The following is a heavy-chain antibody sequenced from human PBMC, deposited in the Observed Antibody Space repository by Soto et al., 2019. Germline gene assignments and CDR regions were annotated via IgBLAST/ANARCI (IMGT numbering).Heavy chain of an antibody. CDR2: ISGSGGST. J-gene: IGHJ4*02. V-gene: IGHV3-23*01. CDR1: GFTFSSYA. CDR3: AKEAVPCGGDCPTPFDY. D-gene: IGHD2-21*02. Sequence: GGSLRLSCAASGFTFSSYAMSWVRQAPGKGLEWVSAISGSGGSTYYADSVKGRFTISRDNSKNTLYLQMNSLRAEDTAVYYCAKEAVPCGGDCPTPFDYWGQGTLVTVSS.